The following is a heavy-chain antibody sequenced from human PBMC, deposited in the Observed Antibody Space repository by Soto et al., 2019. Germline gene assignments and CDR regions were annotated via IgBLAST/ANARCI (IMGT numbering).Heavy chain of an antibody. CDR2: ISYDGSNK. CDR3: ANGPEIMFVPAAMNNCFGMDV. CDR1: GFTFSSYG. D-gene: IGHD2-2*01. V-gene: IGHV3-30*18. Sequence: QVQLVESGGGVVQPGRSLRLSCAASGFTFSSYGMHWVRQAPGKGLEWVAVISYDGSNKYYADSVKGRFTISRDNSKNTPYLQMNRLNAEDTDVYYCANGPEIMFVPAAMNNCFGMDVWGEGTTVTVSS. J-gene: IGHJ6*04.